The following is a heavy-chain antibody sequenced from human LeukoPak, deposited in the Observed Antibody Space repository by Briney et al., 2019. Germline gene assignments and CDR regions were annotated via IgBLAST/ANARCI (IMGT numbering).Heavy chain of an antibody. V-gene: IGHV3-48*04. CDR1: GFTFSTYN. CDR3: ARRSGIAVAGAFDY. Sequence: PGGSLRLSCAASGFTFSTYNMNWVRQAPGKGLEWVSYISSSGSSGSTIYYADSVKGRFTISRDNTKNSLYLQMNSLRADDTAVYYCARRSGIAVAGAFDYWGQGTLVTVSS. J-gene: IGHJ4*02. D-gene: IGHD6-19*01. CDR2: ISSSGSSGSTI.